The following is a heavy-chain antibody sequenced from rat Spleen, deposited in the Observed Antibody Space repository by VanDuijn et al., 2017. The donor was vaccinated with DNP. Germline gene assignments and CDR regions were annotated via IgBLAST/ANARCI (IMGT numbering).Heavy chain of an antibody. CDR1: GFTFSHYY. V-gene: IGHV5-25*01. D-gene: IGHD1-9*01. Sequence: EVQLVESGGGLVQPGKSLKLSCAASGFTFSHYYMAWVRQAPTKGLEWVASISTGGGNTYYRDSVKGRFTISRDNAEGTLNLQMNSLRSEDTATYYCASHTYYGYDYFVYWGQGVMVTVSS. CDR2: ISTGGGNT. J-gene: IGHJ2*01. CDR3: ASHTYYGYDYFVY.